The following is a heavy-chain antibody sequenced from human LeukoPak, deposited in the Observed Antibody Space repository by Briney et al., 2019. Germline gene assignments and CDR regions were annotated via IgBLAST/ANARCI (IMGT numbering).Heavy chain of an antibody. CDR3: ARERVVVTAIEDCYYGMDV. CDR1: GFTFSSYW. J-gene: IGHJ6*02. D-gene: IGHD2-21*02. V-gene: IGHV3-74*01. Sequence: GGSLRLSCAASGFTFSSYWMHWVRQAPGKGLVWVSRINSDGSSTSYADSVKGRFTISRDNAKNTLYLQMNSLRAEDTAVYYCARERVVVTAIEDCYYGMDVWGQGTTVTVSS. CDR2: INSDGSST.